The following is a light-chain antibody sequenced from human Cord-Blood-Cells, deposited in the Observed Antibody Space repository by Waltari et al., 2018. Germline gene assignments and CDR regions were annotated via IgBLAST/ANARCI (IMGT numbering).Light chain of an antibody. Sequence: QSALTQPPSVSGSPGQSVTISCTGTSSDVAGSNYVSWYQQHPGKAPKLMIYDVSKRPSGVPDRFSGSKSGNTASLTISGLQAEDEADYYCCSYAGSYVFGTGTKVTVL. J-gene: IGLJ1*01. CDR2: DVS. CDR3: CSYAGSYV. V-gene: IGLV2-11*01. CDR1: SSDVAGSNY.